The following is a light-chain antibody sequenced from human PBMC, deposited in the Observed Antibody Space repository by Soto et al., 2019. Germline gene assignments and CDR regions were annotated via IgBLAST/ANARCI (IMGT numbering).Light chain of an antibody. CDR2: GAS. V-gene: IGKV3-15*01. CDR1: QSVSSN. Sequence: EIVMTQSPATLSVSPGERATLSCRASQSVSSNLAWYQQKPGQPPRLVIYGASTRATGVPARFSGSGSGTEFTLTISSLQSEDFAVYYCQQYNDWTPITFGQGTRLEIK. J-gene: IGKJ5*01. CDR3: QQYNDWTPIT.